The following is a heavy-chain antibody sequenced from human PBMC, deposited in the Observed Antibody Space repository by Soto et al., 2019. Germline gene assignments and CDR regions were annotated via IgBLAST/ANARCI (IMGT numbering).Heavy chain of an antibody. CDR2: IYYSGST. V-gene: IGHV4-59*01. J-gene: IGHJ6*02. CDR1: GGSISSYY. Sequence: PSETLSLTCTVSGGSISSYYWSWIRQPPGKGLEWIGYIYYSGSTNYNPSLKSRVTISVDTSKNQFSLKLSSVTAADTAVYYCASRGRYYGLDVWGQGTTVTVSS. CDR3: ASRGRYYGLDV. D-gene: IGHD3-10*01.